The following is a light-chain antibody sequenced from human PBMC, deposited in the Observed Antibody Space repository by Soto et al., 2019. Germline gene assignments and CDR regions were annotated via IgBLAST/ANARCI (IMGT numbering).Light chain of an antibody. CDR2: EVS. V-gene: IGLV2-14*01. Sequence: QSALTQPASVSGSPVQSITISCTGTSSDVGSYNYVSWYQQHPGKAPKLMIYEVSNRPSGVSNRFSGTKSGNTASLTISGLQAEDEADYYCSSYTSSSTLVFGSGTQLTVL. CDR1: SSDVGSYNY. J-gene: IGLJ7*01. CDR3: SSYTSSSTLV.